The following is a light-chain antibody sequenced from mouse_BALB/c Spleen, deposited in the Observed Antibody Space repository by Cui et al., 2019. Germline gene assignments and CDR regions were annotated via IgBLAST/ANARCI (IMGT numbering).Light chain of an antibody. CDR2: AAT. Sequence: DIQMTQSPASHSSSLGESVTITFLASQTIGTWLAWYQQKPGKSPQLLIYAATSLADGVPSRFSGSGSGTKFSFKISSLQAEDFVSYYCKQLYSTPYTFGGGTKLEIK. J-gene: IGKJ2*01. CDR1: QTIGTW. CDR3: KQLYSTPYT. V-gene: IGKV12-98*01.